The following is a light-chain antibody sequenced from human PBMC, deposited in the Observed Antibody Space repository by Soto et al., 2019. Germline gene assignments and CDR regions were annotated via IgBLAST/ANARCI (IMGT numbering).Light chain of an antibody. CDR1: QGISSY. CDR3: QQYYSYSRT. J-gene: IGKJ4*01. CDR2: AAS. Sequence: AIRMTQSPSSLSASTGDRVTITCRASQGISSYLAWYQQKPGKAPKLLIYAASTLQSGVPSRFRGSGSGTDFTLTISCLQSEDFATYYCQQYYSYSRTFGGGTKVDIK. V-gene: IGKV1-8*01.